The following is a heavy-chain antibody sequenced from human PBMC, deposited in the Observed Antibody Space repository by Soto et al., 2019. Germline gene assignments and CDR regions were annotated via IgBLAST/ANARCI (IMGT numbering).Heavy chain of an antibody. CDR1: GFTFSTYW. V-gene: IGHV3-74*01. Sequence: TGGSLRLSCAASGFTFSTYWMQWVRQVPGEGLVWVSSISESGDITVYADSVKGRFTISRDNAKNTLYLQMDGLRVEDTAIYYCSREYYSSGTHWGQRTLVTVSS. D-gene: IGHD3-10*01. CDR2: ISESGDIT. CDR3: SREYYSSGTH. J-gene: IGHJ1*01.